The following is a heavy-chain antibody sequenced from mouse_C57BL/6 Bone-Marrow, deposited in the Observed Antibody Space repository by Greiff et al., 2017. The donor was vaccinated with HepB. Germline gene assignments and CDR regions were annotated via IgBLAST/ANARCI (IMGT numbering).Heavy chain of an antibody. CDR2: INPNSGST. CDR3: ARGSWPYYFDY. J-gene: IGHJ2*01. V-gene: IGHV1-64*01. CDR1: GYTFTSYW. Sequence: QVQLQQPGAELVKPGASVKLSCKASGYTFTSYWMHWVKQGPGQGLEWIGMINPNSGSTNYNEKFKGKATLTVDKSSSTAYMQLSSLASEDSAVYYCARGSWPYYFDYWGQGTTLTVSS.